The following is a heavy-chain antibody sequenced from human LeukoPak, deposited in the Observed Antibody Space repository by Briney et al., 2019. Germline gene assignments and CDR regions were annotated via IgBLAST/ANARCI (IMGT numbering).Heavy chain of an antibody. D-gene: IGHD3-9*01. CDR1: GYTFTSYG. CDR3: ARAEYDILTGYPPGY. J-gene: IGHJ4*02. V-gene: IGHV1-18*01. CDR2: ISAYNGNT. Sequence: DSVKVSCKASGYTFTSYGISWVRQAPGQGLEWMGWISAYNGNTNYAQKLQGRVTMTTDTSTSTAYMELRSLRSDDTAVYYCARAEYDILTGYPPGYWGQGTLVTVSS.